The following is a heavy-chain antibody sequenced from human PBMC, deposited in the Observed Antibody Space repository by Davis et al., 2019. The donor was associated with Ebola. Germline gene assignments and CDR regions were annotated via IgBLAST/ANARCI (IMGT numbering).Heavy chain of an antibody. CDR1: GFTFTKYN. J-gene: IGHJ6*04. D-gene: IGHD3-16*01. CDR3: ARGELLFGGLSKDGMDV. Sequence: SLKISCAASGFTFTKYNMNCVRQAHGKGLEWVSYITSSGSIVYYADSVKVRFTISRDNAKNSLFLEMNSLRDEDTAVYYCARGELLFGGLSKDGMDVWGKGTTVTVSS. CDR2: ITSSGSIV. V-gene: IGHV3-48*02.